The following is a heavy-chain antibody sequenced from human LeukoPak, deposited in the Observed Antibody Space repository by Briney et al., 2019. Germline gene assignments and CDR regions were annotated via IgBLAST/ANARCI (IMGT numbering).Heavy chain of an antibody. CDR2: IDSSGSTI. J-gene: IGHJ6*03. Sequence: GGSLRLSCVDSGFTFSNYEMNWAHQAPGKGLEWVSYIDSSGSTIHYADSVKGRFTISRDNAKNSLYLQMNSLRAEDTAVYYCARGVGRAHYYYYMDVWGKGTTVTVSS. CDR1: GFTFSNYE. D-gene: IGHD3-10*01. V-gene: IGHV3-48*03. CDR3: ARGVGRAHYYYYMDV.